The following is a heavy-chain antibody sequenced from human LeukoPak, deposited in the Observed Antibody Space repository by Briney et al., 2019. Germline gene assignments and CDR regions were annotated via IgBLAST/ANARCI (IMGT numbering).Heavy chain of an antibody. V-gene: IGHV1-18*01. CDR2: ISAYNGNT. D-gene: IGHD3-9*01. CDR3: ARGPQLRYFDWLLYPPDY. Sequence: ASVKVSCKASGYTFTSYGIGWVRQAPGQGLEWMGWISAYNGNTNYAQKLQGRVTMTTDTSTSTAYMELRSLRSDDTAVYYCARGPQLRYFDWLLYPPDYWGQGTLVTVSS. CDR1: GYTFTSYG. J-gene: IGHJ4*02.